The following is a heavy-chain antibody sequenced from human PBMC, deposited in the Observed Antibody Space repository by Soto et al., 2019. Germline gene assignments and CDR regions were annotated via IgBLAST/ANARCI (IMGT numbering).Heavy chain of an antibody. CDR3: ATAGLTGTV. D-gene: IGHD3-9*01. J-gene: IGHJ6*02. V-gene: IGHV3-48*03. Sequence: TGGSLRLSCAPSGFTFSSYEMNWVRQAPGKGLEWVSYISVSGTMRFYADAVKGRFTIPRDNTKKILYLQMNSLRAEDTALYYCATAGLTGTVWGQGTTVTVSS. CDR1: GFTFSSYE. CDR2: ISVSGTMR.